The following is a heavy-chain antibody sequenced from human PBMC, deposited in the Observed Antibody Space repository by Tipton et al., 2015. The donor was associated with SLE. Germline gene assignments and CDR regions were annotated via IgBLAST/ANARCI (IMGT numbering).Heavy chain of an antibody. J-gene: IGHJ3*02. D-gene: IGHD6-13*01. CDR3: AIIGWQLEFDAFDI. Sequence: TLSLTCAVSGGSFSGYYWSWIRHPPGKGLEWIGEINHSGSTNYNPSLNSRVPISVDTSKNQFSLKLSSVTAADTAVYYCAIIGWQLEFDAFDIWGQGTMVTVSS. CDR1: GGSFSGYY. CDR2: INHSGST. V-gene: IGHV4-34*01.